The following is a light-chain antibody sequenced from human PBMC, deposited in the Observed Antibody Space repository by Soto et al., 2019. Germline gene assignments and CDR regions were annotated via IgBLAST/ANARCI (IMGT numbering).Light chain of an antibody. CDR3: ATWDDRLNGVV. J-gene: IGLJ2*01. CDR2: YDD. CDR1: SSNIGNNA. Sequence: QSVLTQPPSLSEAPRQRVTISCCGSSSNIGNNAVSWYQQFPGKAPKLLVYYDDLVPSGVSDRFSVSQSGTSASLAISGRQSEDERDYYCATWDDRLNGVVFGGGTKLTVL. V-gene: IGLV1-36*01.